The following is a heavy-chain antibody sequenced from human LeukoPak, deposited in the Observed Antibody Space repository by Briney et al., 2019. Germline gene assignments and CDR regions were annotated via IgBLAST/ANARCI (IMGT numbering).Heavy chain of an antibody. Sequence: GSLRLSCAASGFTFSSYWMSWVRQPPGKGLEWIGEIYHGGSTNYNPSLKSRVTISIDKSKNQFSLKLNSVTAADTAVYYCARQQGAMIKNYYYGMDVWGQGTTVTVSS. CDR2: IYHGGST. D-gene: IGHD5-18*01. J-gene: IGHJ6*02. CDR3: ARQQGAMIKNYYYGMDV. V-gene: IGHV4-4*02. CDR1: GFTFSSYW.